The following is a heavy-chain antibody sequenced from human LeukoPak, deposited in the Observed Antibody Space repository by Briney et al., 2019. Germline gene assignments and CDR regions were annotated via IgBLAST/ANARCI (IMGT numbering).Heavy chain of an antibody. Sequence: PGGSLRLSCAASGFTFSSYAMSWVRQAPGKGLEWVSAISGSGGSTYYADSVKGRFTIPRDNSKNTLYLQMNSLRAEDTAVYYCAKVGYQLLKYYFDYWGQGTLVTVSS. CDR1: GFTFSSYA. J-gene: IGHJ4*02. CDR3: AKVGYQLLKYYFDY. D-gene: IGHD2-2*01. CDR2: ISGSGGST. V-gene: IGHV3-23*01.